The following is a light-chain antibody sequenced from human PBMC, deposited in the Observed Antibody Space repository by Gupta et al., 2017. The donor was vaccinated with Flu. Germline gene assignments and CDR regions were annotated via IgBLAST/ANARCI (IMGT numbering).Light chain of an antibody. CDR2: SNN. CDR3: ASWDDSLNGWV. V-gene: IGLV1-44*01. J-gene: IGLJ3*02. Sequence: HSVLSQPPSASATPGQRVTISCSGSSSNIGSHTVNWYQQLPGTAPKLLIHSNNQRPSGVPDRFSGSKSGTSASLAITGLQSEDETDYYCASWDDSLNGWVFGGGTKLTVL. CDR1: SSNIGSHT.